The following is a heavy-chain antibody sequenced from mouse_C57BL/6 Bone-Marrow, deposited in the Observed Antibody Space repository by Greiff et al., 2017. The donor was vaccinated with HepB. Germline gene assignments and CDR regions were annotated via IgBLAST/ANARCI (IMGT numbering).Heavy chain of an antibody. CDR3: ARYPDYDRYFDV. Sequence: VHLVESGAELVKPGASVKLSCTASGFNIKDYYMHWVKQRTEQGLERIGRIDPEDGETKYAPKFQGKATITADTSSNTAYLQLSSLTSEDTAVYYCARYPDYDRYFDVWGTGTTVTVSS. J-gene: IGHJ1*03. D-gene: IGHD2-4*01. V-gene: IGHV14-2*01. CDR1: GFNIKDYY. CDR2: IDPEDGET.